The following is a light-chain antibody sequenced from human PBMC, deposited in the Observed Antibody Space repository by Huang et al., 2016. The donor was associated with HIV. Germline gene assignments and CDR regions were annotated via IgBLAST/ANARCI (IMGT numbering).Light chain of an antibody. V-gene: IGKV3-11*01. J-gene: IGKJ5*01. CDR1: QSVDYD. CDR2: DAA. CDR3: QQRSVWPPIT. Sequence: EIVLTQSPATLSLSPGERATLSCRASQSVDYDLAWYQQKPGQAPRLLIFDAANRATGVPARFSGSGSGTDFTLTISSLEPEDFAVYYCQQRSVWPPITFGQGTRLEMK.